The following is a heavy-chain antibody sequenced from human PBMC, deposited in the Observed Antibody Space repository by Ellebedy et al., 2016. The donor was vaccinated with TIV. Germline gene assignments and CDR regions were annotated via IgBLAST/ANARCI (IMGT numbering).Heavy chain of an antibody. CDR3: ARDSPVAWEHWYFDL. J-gene: IGHJ2*01. CDR1: GFTFSTYS. D-gene: IGHD1-26*01. Sequence: PGGSLRLSCAASGFTFSTYSMNWVRQAPGKGLEWLSYISSGSTSRYYADSVKGRFTISRDNAKNSLYLQMNSLSAEDTAVYYCARDSPVAWEHWYFDLWGRGTLVTVSS. V-gene: IGHV3-48*04. CDR2: ISSGSTSR.